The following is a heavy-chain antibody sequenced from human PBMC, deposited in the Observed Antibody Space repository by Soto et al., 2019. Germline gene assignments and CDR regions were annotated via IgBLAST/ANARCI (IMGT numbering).Heavy chain of an antibody. V-gene: IGHV1-46*01. D-gene: IGHD6-19*01. CDR2: INPSGGST. J-gene: IGHJ5*02. Sequence: ASVKVSCKASGYTFTSYYMHWVRQAPGQGLEWMGIINPSGGSTSYAQKFQGRVTMTRDTSTSAVYMELSSLTSEDTAVYYCARGEKQWLVRGWFDPWGQGTVFTV. CDR3: ARGEKQWLVRGWFDP. CDR1: GYTFTSYY.